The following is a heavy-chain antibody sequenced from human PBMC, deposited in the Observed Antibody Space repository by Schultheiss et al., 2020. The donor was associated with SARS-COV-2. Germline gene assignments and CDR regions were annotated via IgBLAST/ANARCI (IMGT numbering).Heavy chain of an antibody. D-gene: IGHD6-6*01. V-gene: IGHV6-1*01. J-gene: IGHJ6*02. Sequence: SQTLSLTCAISGDSVSSNSAAWNWIRQSPSRGLEWLGRTYYRSKWYNDYAVSVKSRITINPDTSKNQFSLQLSSVTPEDTAVYYCARGRNIESIAARKDGMDVWGQGTTVTVSS. CDR1: GDSVSSNSAA. CDR3: ARGRNIESIAARKDGMDV. CDR2: TYYRSKWYN.